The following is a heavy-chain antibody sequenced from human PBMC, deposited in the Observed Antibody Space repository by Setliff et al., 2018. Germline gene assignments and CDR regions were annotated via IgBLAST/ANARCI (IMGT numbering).Heavy chain of an antibody. CDR1: GYRFSSYW. V-gene: IGHV5-51*01. D-gene: IGHD3-22*01. CDR2: IYPGDSDT. J-gene: IGHJ4*02. CDR3: ARGYDSGGWNY. Sequence: GESLKISCKGSGYRFSSYWIGWVRQMPGKGLEWMGIIYPGDSDTRYSPSFQGQVNISVDRSISTAHLQWDSLKASDTAMYYCARGYDSGGWNYWGQGTLVTVSS.